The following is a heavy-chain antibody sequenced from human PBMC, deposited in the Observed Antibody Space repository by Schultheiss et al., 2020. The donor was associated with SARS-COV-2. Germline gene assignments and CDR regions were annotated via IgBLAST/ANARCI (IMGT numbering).Heavy chain of an antibody. Sequence: SETLSLTCTVSGGSISSYYWSWIRQPPGKGLEWIGYIYYSGSTNYNPSLKSRVTISVDTSKNQFSLKLSSVTAADTAVYYCARSRPYSSGWYSEDGVFDYWCQGTRDTVS. D-gene: IGHD6-19*01. J-gene: IGHJ4*02. CDR2: IYYSGST. V-gene: IGHV4-59*01. CDR3: ARSRPYSSGWYSEDGVFDY. CDR1: GGSISSYY.